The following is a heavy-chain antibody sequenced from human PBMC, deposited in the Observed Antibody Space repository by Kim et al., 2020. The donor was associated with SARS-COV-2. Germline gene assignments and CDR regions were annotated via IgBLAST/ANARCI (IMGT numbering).Heavy chain of an antibody. Sequence: SETLSLTCTVSGGSISSYYWSWIRQPPGKGLEWIGYIYYSGSTNYNPSLKSRVTISVDTSKNQFSLKLSSVTAADTAVYYCARGSGVGRSAYYYGMDVWGQGTTVTVSS. V-gene: IGHV4-59*01. D-gene: IGHD3-3*01. CDR1: GGSISSYY. CDR3: ARGSGVGRSAYYYGMDV. CDR2: IYYSGST. J-gene: IGHJ6*02.